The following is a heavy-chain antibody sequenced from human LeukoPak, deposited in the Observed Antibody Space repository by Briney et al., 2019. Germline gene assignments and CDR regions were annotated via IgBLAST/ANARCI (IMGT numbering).Heavy chain of an antibody. J-gene: IGHJ5*02. D-gene: IGHD3-16*01. CDR3: ARVRIRRTSAEMFDP. CDR2: IYYSGST. CDR1: GGSISSYY. V-gene: IGHV4-59*01. Sequence: PSETLSLTCTVSGGSISSYYWSWIRQPPGKGLEWIGYIYYSGSTNYNPSLKSRVTISVDTSKNQFSLKLSSVTAADTAVYYCARVRIRRTSAEMFDPWGQGTLVTVSS.